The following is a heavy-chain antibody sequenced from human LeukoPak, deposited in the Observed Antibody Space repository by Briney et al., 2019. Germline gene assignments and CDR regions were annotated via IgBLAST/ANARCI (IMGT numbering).Heavy chain of an antibody. J-gene: IGHJ4*02. Sequence: GGSLRLSCVASGFTFSSYWMHWVRQAPGKGLVWVSRINSDGSSTGYADSVKGRFTISRDNAKNTLYLQMNSLRAEDTAVYYCAIGMPAAMVWGQGTLVTVSS. CDR1: GFTFSSYW. V-gene: IGHV3-74*01. D-gene: IGHD2-2*01. CDR3: AIGMPAAMV. CDR2: INSDGSST.